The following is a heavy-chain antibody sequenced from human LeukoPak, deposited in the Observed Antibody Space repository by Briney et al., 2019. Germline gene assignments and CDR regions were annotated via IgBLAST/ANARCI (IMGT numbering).Heavy chain of an antibody. CDR1: GFTFSSYA. D-gene: IGHD3-3*01. J-gene: IGHJ4*02. CDR2: IGGSGGST. Sequence: GGSLRLSCAASGFTFSSYAMSWVRQAPGKGLEWVSAIGGSGGSTYYADSVKGRFTISRDNSKNTLYLQMNSLRAEDTAVYYCAKGFQEGSFFFDYWGQGTLVTVSS. CDR3: AKGFQEGSFFFDY. V-gene: IGHV3-23*01.